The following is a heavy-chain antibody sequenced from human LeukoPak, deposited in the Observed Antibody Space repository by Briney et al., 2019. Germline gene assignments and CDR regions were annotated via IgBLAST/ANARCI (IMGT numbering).Heavy chain of an antibody. J-gene: IGHJ4*02. D-gene: IGHD6-13*01. CDR2: TYFRAKWFN. CDR3: AREAGSSWFFGRFDY. Sequence: SQTLSLTCAISGDSVSGNSASWNWIRQSPSRGLEWLGRTYFRAKWFNEYADSVKSRITINPDTSKNQFSLHLTSVTAEDTAVYYCAREAGSSWFFGRFDYWGQGSLVTVSS. CDR1: GDSVSGNSAS. V-gene: IGHV6-1*01.